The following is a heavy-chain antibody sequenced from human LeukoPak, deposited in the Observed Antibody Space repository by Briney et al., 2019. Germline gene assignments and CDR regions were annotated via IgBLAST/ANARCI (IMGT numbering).Heavy chain of an antibody. CDR3: ATDKSYFQQLVHLFYY. V-gene: IGHV1-24*01. Sequence: ASVKVCCKVSGYTLTELSMHWVRQAPGKGLEWMGGFDPEDGETIYAQKFQGRVTMTEDTSTDTAYIELSSLRSEDTAVYYCATDKSYFQQLVHLFYYWGQGTLVTVSS. CDR2: FDPEDGET. J-gene: IGHJ4*02. CDR1: GYTLTELS. D-gene: IGHD6-13*01.